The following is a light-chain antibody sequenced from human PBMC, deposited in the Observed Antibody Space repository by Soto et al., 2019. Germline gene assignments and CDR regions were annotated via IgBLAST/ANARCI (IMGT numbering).Light chain of an antibody. V-gene: IGKV3-20*01. CDR3: QQYGSSPFT. Sequence: ESVLTQSPGTLSMSPGERATLSCRASQSVSSSYSAWYQQKPGQAPRLLIYGASRRATGITDRFSGSGSGTDFTLTMSRLEPEDFAVYYWQQYGSSPFTFGPGTKVDIK. J-gene: IGKJ3*01. CDR1: QSVSSSY. CDR2: GAS.